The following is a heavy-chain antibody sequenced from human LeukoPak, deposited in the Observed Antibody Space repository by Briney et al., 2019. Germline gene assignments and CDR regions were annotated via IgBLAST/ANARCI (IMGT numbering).Heavy chain of an antibody. CDR3: AKGLRGGLRYFDWLLFLDY. D-gene: IGHD3-9*01. CDR2: ISGSGGST. Sequence: GGSLRLSCAASGFTFSSYAMSWVRQAPGKGLEWVSAISGSGGSTYYADSVKGRFTISRDNSKNTLYLRMNSLRAEDTAVYYCAKGLRGGLRYFDWLLFLDYWGQGTLVTVSS. CDR1: GFTFSSYA. J-gene: IGHJ4*02. V-gene: IGHV3-23*01.